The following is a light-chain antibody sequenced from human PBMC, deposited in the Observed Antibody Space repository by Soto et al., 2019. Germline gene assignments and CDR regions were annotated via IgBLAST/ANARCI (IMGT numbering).Light chain of an antibody. CDR3: QQYYSYPPYT. CDR2: AAS. CDR1: QGISSY. Sequence: AIRMTQSTSSFSASTGDRVTITCRASQGISSYLAWYQQKPGKAPKLLIYAASTLQSGVPSRFNGSGSRTDFTLTISCLQSEDFATYYCQQYYSYPPYTFGQGTKLEIK. J-gene: IGKJ2*01. V-gene: IGKV1-8*01.